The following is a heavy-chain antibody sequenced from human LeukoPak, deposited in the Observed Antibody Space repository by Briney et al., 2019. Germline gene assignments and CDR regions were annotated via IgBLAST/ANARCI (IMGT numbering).Heavy chain of an antibody. CDR3: ARKYCSGGSCQINNWFDP. CDR1: GGTFSSYA. D-gene: IGHD2-15*01. Sequence: SVKVSCKASGGTFSSYAISWVRQAPGQGIEWMGGGIPIFGTANYAQKFQGRVTITADESTSTAYMELSSLRSEDTAVYYCARKYCSGGSCQINNWFDPWGQGTLVTVSS. J-gene: IGHJ5*02. CDR2: GIPIFGTA. V-gene: IGHV1-69*01.